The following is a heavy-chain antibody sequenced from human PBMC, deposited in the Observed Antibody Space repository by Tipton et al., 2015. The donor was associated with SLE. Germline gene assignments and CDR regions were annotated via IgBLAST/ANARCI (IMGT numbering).Heavy chain of an antibody. J-gene: IGHJ3*02. CDR1: GFTVSSNY. D-gene: IGHD3-3*01. Sequence: SLRLSCAASGFTVSSNYMSWVRQAPGKGLEWVSVIYSGGSTYYADSVKGRFTISRDNAKNSLYLQMNSLRAEDTAVYYCATVLRFLEWLGRDAFDIWGQGTMVTVSS. CDR3: ATVLRFLEWLGRDAFDI. CDR2: IYSGGST. V-gene: IGHV3-66*01.